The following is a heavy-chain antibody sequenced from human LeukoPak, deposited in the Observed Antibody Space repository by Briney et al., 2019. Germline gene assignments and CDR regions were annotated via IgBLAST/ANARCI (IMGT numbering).Heavy chain of an antibody. CDR2: INPSGGST. CDR3: AKDRKWEPRADY. CDR1: GYTFTSYY. Sequence: GASVKVSCKASGYTFTSYYMHWVRQAPGQGLEWMGIINPSGGSTSYAQKFQGRVTMTRDTSTSTVYMELSSLRSEDTAVYYCAKDRKWEPRADYWGQGTLVTVSS. V-gene: IGHV1-46*01. J-gene: IGHJ4*02. D-gene: IGHD1-26*01.